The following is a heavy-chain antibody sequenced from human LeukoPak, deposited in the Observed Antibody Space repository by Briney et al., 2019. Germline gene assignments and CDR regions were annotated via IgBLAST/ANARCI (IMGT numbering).Heavy chain of an antibody. CDR1: GFTFSSYA. CDR3: ASTPSWIAAAVHFDY. Sequence: QPGGSLRLSCAASGFTFSSYAMHWVRQAPGKGLEWVAVISYDGSNKYYADSVKGRFTISRDNSKNTLYLQMNSLRAEDTAVYYCASTPSWIAAAVHFDYWGQGTLVTVSS. J-gene: IGHJ4*02. D-gene: IGHD6-13*01. CDR2: ISYDGSNK. V-gene: IGHV3-30*04.